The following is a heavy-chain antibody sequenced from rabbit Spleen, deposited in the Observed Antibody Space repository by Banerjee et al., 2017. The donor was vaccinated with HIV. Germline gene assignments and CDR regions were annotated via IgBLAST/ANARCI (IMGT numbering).Heavy chain of an antibody. CDR1: GFSFNSGYD. CDR3: ARDAGTSFSTYGMDL. J-gene: IGHJ6*01. Sequence: QEQLEESGGRLVQPGASLTHTCKASGFSFNSGYDMCWVRQAPGKGLEWVACAYAGSSGSTYSATWAKGRFTISKTSSTTVTLQMTSLTAADTATYFCARDAGTSFSTYGMDLWGQGTLVTVS. V-gene: IGHV1S45*01. CDR2: AYAGSSGST. D-gene: IGHD8-1*01.